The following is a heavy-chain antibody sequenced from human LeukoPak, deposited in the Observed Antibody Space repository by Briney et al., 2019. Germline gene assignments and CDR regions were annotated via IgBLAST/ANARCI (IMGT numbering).Heavy chain of an antibody. Sequence: GGSLRLSCAASGFTFSSYWMHWVRQAPGKGLVWVSRINSDGSSTSYADSVKGRFTISRGNAKNTLYLQMNSLRAEDTAVYYCARGVVVPAAIYYYGMDVWGQGTTVTVS. V-gene: IGHV3-74*01. CDR3: ARGVVVPAAIYYYGMDV. CDR2: INSDGSST. D-gene: IGHD2-2*01. CDR1: GFTFSSYW. J-gene: IGHJ6*02.